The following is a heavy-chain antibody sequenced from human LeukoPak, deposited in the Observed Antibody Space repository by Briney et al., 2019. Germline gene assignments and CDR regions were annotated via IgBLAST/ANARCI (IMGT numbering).Heavy chain of an antibody. J-gene: IGHJ4*02. CDR1: GGSISSYY. V-gene: IGHV4-4*07. Sequence: KPSETLSLTCTVSGGSISSYYWSWIRQPAGKGLEWIGRIYTSGSTDYNPSLRSRVTISVDTSKNQFSLNLSSVTAADTAVYYCARVTVGIRGLHFDNWGQGTLVTVSS. D-gene: IGHD3-10*01. CDR3: ARVTVGIRGLHFDN. CDR2: IYTSGST.